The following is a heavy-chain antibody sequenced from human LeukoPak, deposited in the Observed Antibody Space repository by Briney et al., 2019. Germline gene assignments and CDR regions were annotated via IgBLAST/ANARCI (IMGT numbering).Heavy chain of an antibody. CDR2: INPNSGGT. D-gene: IGHD3-3*01. CDR1: GYTFTGYY. CDR3: ARDKYDFWSGYWYYYYYMDV. J-gene: IGHJ6*03. Sequence: ASVKVSCKASGYTFTGYYMHWVRQAPGQGLEWMGWINPNSGGTNYAQKFQGRVTMTRDTSISTAYMELSRLRSDDTAVYYCARDKYDFWSGYWYYYYYMDVWGKGTAVTVSS. V-gene: IGHV1-2*02.